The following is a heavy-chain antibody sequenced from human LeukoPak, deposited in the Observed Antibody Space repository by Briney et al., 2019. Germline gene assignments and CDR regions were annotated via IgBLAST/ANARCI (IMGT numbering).Heavy chain of an antibody. CDR1: GGSFSGYY. CDR2: INHSGST. V-gene: IGHV4-34*01. Sequence: PSETLSLTCAVYGGSFSGYYWSWFRQPPGKGLEWIGEINHSGSTNYNPSLKSRVTISVDTSKNQFSLNLSSVTAADTAVYYCARGFPPYDYVWGSYRLYYFDYWGQGTLVTVSS. D-gene: IGHD3-16*02. J-gene: IGHJ4*02. CDR3: ARGFPPYDYVWGSYRLYYFDY.